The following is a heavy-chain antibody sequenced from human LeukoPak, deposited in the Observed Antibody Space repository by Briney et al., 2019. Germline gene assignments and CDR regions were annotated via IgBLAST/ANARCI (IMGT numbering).Heavy chain of an antibody. CDR1: GFTFSTYA. V-gene: IGHV3-23*01. J-gene: IGHJ6*03. Sequence: PGGSLRLSCAASGFTFSTYAMSWVRQAPGKGLEGVSAFGGSGGSTYYADSVKGRFTISRDNSKITLYLQMNSLRAEDTAVYYCAKGLTPYCSSTSCYFYYMDVWGKGTTVTVSS. CDR2: FGGSGGST. D-gene: IGHD2-2*01. CDR3: AKGLTPYCSSTSCYFYYMDV.